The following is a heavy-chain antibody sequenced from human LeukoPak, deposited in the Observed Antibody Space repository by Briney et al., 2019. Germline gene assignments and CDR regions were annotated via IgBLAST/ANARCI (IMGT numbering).Heavy chain of an antibody. D-gene: IGHD3-22*01. CDR2: TSSSSSTI. CDR1: GFTFSSYS. Sequence: GGSLRLSCAASGFTFSSYSMNWVRQAPGKGLEWVSYTSSSSSTIYYADSVKGRFTISRDNAKNSLYLQMNSLRAEDTAVYYCARDWYYYDSSGSGVGYYFDYWGQGTLVTVSS. V-gene: IGHV3-48*01. CDR3: ARDWYYYDSSGSGVGYYFDY. J-gene: IGHJ4*02.